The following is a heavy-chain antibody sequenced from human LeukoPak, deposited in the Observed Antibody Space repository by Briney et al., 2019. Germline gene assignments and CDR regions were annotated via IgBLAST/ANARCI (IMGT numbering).Heavy chain of an antibody. CDR3: ARGVAAAGNWFDP. V-gene: IGHV1-2*02. D-gene: IGHD6-13*01. Sequence: ASVKVSCKASGYTFTGYYMHWVRQAPGQGLEGMGWINPNSGGTNYAQKFQGRVTMTRDTSISTAYVELSRLRSDDTAVYYCARGVAAAGNWFDPWGQGTLVTVSS. CDR2: INPNSGGT. J-gene: IGHJ5*02. CDR1: GYTFTGYY.